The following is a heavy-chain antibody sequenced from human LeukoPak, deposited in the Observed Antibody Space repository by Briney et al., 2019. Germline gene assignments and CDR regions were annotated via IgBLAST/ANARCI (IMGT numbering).Heavy chain of an antibody. Sequence: PGGSLRPSCAASGFTFNDYDMNWIRQAPGKGLEWVSYIRSSGSSVSYIDSVKGRFTISRDNAKNSLYLQMNSLRVEDTAVYYCARRTGMTLVGWLRVVDLWGQGTLVTVSS. V-gene: IGHV3-11*01. J-gene: IGHJ5*02. CDR3: ARRTGMTLVGWLRVVDL. CDR1: GFTFNDYD. D-gene: IGHD3-22*01. CDR2: IRSSGSSV.